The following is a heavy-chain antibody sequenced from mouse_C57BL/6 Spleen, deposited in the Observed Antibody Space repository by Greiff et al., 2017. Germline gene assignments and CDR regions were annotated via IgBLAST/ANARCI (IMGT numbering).Heavy chain of an antibody. CDR2: IDPSDSYT. Sequence: QVQLQQPGAELVMPGASVKLSCKASGYTFTSYWMHWVKQRPGQGLEWIGEIDPSDSYTNYNQKFKGKSTLTVDKSSSTAYMQLSSLTSEDSAVYYCPSAYYSNSAWFAYWGQGTLVTVSA. V-gene: IGHV1-69*01. CDR1: GYTFTSYW. D-gene: IGHD2-5*01. CDR3: PSAYYSNSAWFAY. J-gene: IGHJ3*01.